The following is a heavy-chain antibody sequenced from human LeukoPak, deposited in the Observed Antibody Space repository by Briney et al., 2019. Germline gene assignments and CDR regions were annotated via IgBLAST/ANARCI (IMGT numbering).Heavy chain of an antibody. Sequence: PGGSLRLSCAASEFTFSSYAMSWVRQAPGKGLEWVSAISGSGGSTYYADSVKGRFTISRGNSKNTLYLQMNSLRAEDTAVYYCAKENGDYYYYMDVWGKGTTVTVSS. CDR1: EFTFSSYA. V-gene: IGHV3-23*01. D-gene: IGHD3-10*01. CDR3: AKENGDYYYYMDV. J-gene: IGHJ6*03. CDR2: ISGSGGST.